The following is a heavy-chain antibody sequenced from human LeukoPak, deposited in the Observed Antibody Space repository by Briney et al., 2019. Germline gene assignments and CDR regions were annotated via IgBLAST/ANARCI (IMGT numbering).Heavy chain of an antibody. CDR3: ARHHTSGAHDAFDI. Sequence: SEALSLTCTVSGGSISSSSYYWGWIRQPPGKGLEWIGSIYYSGSTYYTPSLKSRVTISVDTSKNQFSLKLSSVTAADTAVYYCARHHTSGAHDAFDIWGQGTMVTVSS. J-gene: IGHJ3*02. CDR2: IYYSGST. V-gene: IGHV4-39*01. CDR1: GGSISSSSYY. D-gene: IGHD2/OR15-2a*01.